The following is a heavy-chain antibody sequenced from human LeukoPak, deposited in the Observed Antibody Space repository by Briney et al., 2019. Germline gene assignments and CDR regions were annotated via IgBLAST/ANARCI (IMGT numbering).Heavy chain of an antibody. CDR3: ARVNYYFDY. D-gene: IGHD5-24*01. Sequence: PSETLSLTCTVSGGSISSGDYYWSWIRQPPGKGLEWIGYIYYSGGTSYNPSLKSRVSISVDTSKNQFSLKLTSVTAADTAVYYCARVNYYFDYWGQGTLVTLSS. CDR2: IYYSGGT. CDR1: GGSISSGDYY. V-gene: IGHV4-30-4*08. J-gene: IGHJ4*02.